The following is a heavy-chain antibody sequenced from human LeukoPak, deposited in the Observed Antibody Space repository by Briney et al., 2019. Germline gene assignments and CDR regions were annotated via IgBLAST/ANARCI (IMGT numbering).Heavy chain of an antibody. D-gene: IGHD3-22*01. CDR2: IRYDGSNK. Sequence: GGSLRLSCAASGFTFSSYGMHWVRQAPGKGLEWVAFIRYDGSNKYYADSVKGRFTISRDNSKNTLYLQMNSLRAEDTAVYYCARGGRAVGYYDSSGYFNWFDPWGQGTLVTVSS. CDR1: GFTFSSYG. J-gene: IGHJ5*02. V-gene: IGHV3-30*02. CDR3: ARGGRAVGYYDSSGYFNWFDP.